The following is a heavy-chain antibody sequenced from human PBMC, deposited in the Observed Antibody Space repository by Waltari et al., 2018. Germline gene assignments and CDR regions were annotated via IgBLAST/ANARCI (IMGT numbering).Heavy chain of an antibody. J-gene: IGHJ4*02. D-gene: IGHD1-26*01. Sequence: QVQLQESGPGMVKPSETLSLTCTASGYSISSGYYWGWIRQPPGQWLEWIGSIYHSGSTYYNPSLKSRVTISVDTSKNQVSLKLSSVTAADTAVYYCAREAGLGSYYEGGETFFDYWGQGTLVTVSS. CDR3: AREAGLGSYYEGGETFFDY. V-gene: IGHV4-38-2*02. CDR2: IYHSGST. CDR1: GYSISSGYY.